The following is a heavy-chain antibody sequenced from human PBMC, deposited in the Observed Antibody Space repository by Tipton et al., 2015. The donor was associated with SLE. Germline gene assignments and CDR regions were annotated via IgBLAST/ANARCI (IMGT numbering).Heavy chain of an antibody. D-gene: IGHD6-13*01. CDR3: ARRRGSSWYEDYFDY. Sequence: GLVKPSETLSLTCVVSGYSITSGYYWGWIRQPPGKGLEWIAVIYHNGNTYYNPSLRSRVTISVDTSQNQFSLKLSSVTAADTAVYYCARRRGSSWYEDYFDYWGQGTLVTVSS. CDR1: GYSITSGYY. CDR2: IYHNGNT. J-gene: IGHJ4*02. V-gene: IGHV4-38-2*01.